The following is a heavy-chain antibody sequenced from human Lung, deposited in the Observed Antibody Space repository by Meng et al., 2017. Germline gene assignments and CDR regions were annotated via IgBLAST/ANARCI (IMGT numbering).Heavy chain of an antibody. Sequence: QGQLHQWGAGLVKPSETLALPCVVSGGSFSDYYWSWIRHPPGKGLEWIGEINHSGSTNYNPSLESRATISVDTSQNNLSLKLSSVTAADSAVYYCARGPTTMAHDFDYWGQGTLVTVSS. D-gene: IGHD4-11*01. CDR2: INHSGST. V-gene: IGHV4-34*01. CDR3: ARGPTTMAHDFDY. J-gene: IGHJ4*02. CDR1: GGSFSDYY.